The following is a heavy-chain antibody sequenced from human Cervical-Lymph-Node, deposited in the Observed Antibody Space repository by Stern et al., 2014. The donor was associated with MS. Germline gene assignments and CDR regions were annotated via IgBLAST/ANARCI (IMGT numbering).Heavy chain of an antibody. CDR1: GYSFTAYF. J-gene: IGHJ4*02. CDR3: ARDRGSHSDY. V-gene: IGHV1-2*02. D-gene: IGHD1-26*01. CDR2: ISTDTGGA. Sequence: QVQLVESGAEVKKPGASVKVSCKASGYSFTAYFIHWVRHAPGQGLEWMGWISTDTGGANYAQRFQGRVNMTRDTSISTTYMELSRLRSDDTAVYYCARDRGSHSDYWGQGTLVTVSS.